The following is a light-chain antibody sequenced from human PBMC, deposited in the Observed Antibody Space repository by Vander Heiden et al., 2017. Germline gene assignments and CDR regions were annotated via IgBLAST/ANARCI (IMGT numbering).Light chain of an antibody. V-gene: IGLV2-8*01. CDR1: SSDVGSYNY. J-gene: IGLJ2*01. Sequence: QSALTQPPSASGFPGQSVTISCTGTSSDVGSYNYVSWYQQHPGKAPKLMIYEVNKRPSGVPDRFSGSKSGNTASLTVSGLQAEDEADYYCSSYAGSNPVVFGGGTKLTVL. CDR2: EVN. CDR3: SSYAGSNPVV.